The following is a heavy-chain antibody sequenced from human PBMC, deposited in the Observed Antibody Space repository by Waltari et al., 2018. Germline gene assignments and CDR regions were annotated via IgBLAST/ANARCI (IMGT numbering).Heavy chain of an antibody. CDR2: ISAYNRNT. V-gene: IGHV1-18*01. D-gene: IGHD6-13*01. CDR3: ARDQRAAGNRYFDY. J-gene: IGHJ4*02. Sequence: QVQLVQSGAEVKKPGASVKVSCKASGYTFTSYGISWVRQAPGQGVEWMGWISAYNRNTNYAQMLQGRVTMTTDTSTSSAYMELRSLRSDDTAVYYCARDQRAAGNRYFDYWGQGTLVTVSS. CDR1: GYTFTSYG.